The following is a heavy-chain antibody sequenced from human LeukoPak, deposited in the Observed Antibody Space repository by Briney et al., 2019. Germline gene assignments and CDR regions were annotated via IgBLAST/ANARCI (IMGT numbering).Heavy chain of an antibody. V-gene: IGHV1-8*01. CDR3: ARGFSVYGGDY. CDR2: MNPNSGNT. J-gene: IGHJ4*02. D-gene: IGHD3-10*01. CDR1: GYTFTSYD. Sequence: ASVKVSCKAPGYTFTSYDINWERQATGQGLEWMGWMNPNSGNTGYAQKFQGRVTMTRNTSISTAYMELSSLRSEDTAVYYCARGFSVYGGDYWGQGTLVTVSS.